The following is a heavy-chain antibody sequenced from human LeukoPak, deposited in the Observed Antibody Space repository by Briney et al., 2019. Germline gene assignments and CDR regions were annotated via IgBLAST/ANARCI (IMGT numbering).Heavy chain of an antibody. CDR3: ATSKRTTVTTRFDP. Sequence: SETLSLTCTVSGGSISSSSYYWGWIRQPPRKGLEWIGSIYDSGSTYYNPSLKSRVTISVDTSKNQFSLKLSSVTAADTAVYYCATSKRTTVTTRFDPWGQGTLVTVST. CDR2: IYDSGST. CDR1: GGSISSSSYY. D-gene: IGHD4-17*01. J-gene: IGHJ5*02. V-gene: IGHV4-39*01.